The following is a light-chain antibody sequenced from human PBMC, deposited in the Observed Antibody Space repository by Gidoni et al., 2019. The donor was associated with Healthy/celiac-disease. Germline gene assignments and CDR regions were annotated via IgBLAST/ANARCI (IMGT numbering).Light chain of an antibody. CDR1: QSVSSSY. V-gene: IGKV3-20*01. CDR3: QQYGSSPPNT. Sequence: EIVLTQFPGTLSLSPGERATLSCRASQSVSSSYLAWYQQKPGQAPRLLIYGASSRATGIPDRFSGSGSGTDFTLTISRLEPEDFAVYYCQQYGSSPPNTFXGXTKVEIK. J-gene: IGKJ4*01. CDR2: GAS.